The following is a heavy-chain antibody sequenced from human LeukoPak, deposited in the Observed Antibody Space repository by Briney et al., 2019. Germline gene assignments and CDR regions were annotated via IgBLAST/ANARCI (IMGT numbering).Heavy chain of an antibody. CDR2: ISYDANIGSNK. J-gene: IGHJ4*02. D-gene: IGHD3-16*02. CDR1: GFTFSRYA. Sequence: GGSLRLSCATSGFTFSRYAMHWVRQAPGKGLEWVALISYDANIGSNKYYADSVKGRFTISRDNSKNTLYLQMNSLRAEDTAVYYCAAYMITFGGVIVQDYWGQGTLVTVSS. CDR3: AAYMITFGGVIVQDY. V-gene: IGHV3-30-3*01.